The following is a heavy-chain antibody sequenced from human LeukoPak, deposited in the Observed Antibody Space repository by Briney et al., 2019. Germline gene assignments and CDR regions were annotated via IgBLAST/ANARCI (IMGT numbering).Heavy chain of an antibody. V-gene: IGHV3-21*01. CDR1: GFTFSNYN. Sequence: GGSLRLSCAASGFTFSNYNINWVRQAPGKGLEWVSSISSRGSYIYYADSVKGRFAISADNAMNSLYLQMNSLRAEDTAVYYCAKGREPYYDSSAIDYWGQGTLVTVSS. J-gene: IGHJ4*02. CDR3: AKGREPYYDSSAIDY. CDR2: ISSRGSYI. D-gene: IGHD3-22*01.